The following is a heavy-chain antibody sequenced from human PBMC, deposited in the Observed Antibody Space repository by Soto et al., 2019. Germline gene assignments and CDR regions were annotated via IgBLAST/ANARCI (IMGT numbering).Heavy chain of an antibody. Sequence: GVLILSCASLGITVSGKIYVAWVRQAPGKGLEWISALYDVDGTFYADSVKGRFTTSSDSSKTTVYLQMNGLRPDDTAVYYCASWHEREHAYDVWGRGTTVTVSS. CDR1: GITVSGKIY. V-gene: IGHV3-53*01. D-gene: IGHD1-1*01. CDR3: ASWHEREHAYDV. J-gene: IGHJ3*01. CDR2: LYDVDGT.